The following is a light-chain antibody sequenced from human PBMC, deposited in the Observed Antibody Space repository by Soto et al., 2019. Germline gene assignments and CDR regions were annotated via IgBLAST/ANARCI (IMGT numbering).Light chain of an antibody. CDR3: QQYNNWPGT. V-gene: IGKV3-15*01. CDR1: QSLSTN. J-gene: IGKJ1*01. Sequence: EIVMTQSPATLSVSPGERATLSCRASQSLSTNLARYQQKPGQAPRLLIYAASTRATGIPARFSGSGSGTEFTLIISSLQSEDCAVYYCQQYNNWPGTFGQGTKVDIK. CDR2: AAS.